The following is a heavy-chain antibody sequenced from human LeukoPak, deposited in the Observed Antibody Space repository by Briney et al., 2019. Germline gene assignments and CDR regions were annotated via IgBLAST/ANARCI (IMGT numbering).Heavy chain of an antibody. Sequence: GESLKISCKGSGYSFTSYWISWVRRMPGKGLEWMGRIDPSDSYTNYSPSFQGHVTISADKSISTAYLQWSSLKASDTAMYYCARWVMVREPFDYWGQGTLVTVSS. D-gene: IGHD3-10*01. CDR1: GYSFTSYW. V-gene: IGHV5-10-1*01. CDR2: IDPSDSYT. J-gene: IGHJ4*02. CDR3: ARWVMVREPFDY.